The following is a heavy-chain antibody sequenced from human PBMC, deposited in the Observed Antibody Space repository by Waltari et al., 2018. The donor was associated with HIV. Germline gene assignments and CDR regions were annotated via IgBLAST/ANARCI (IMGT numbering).Heavy chain of an antibody. CDR3: ARHFGLVVSTFYFYAIDV. J-gene: IGHJ6*02. CDR2: INSKNGDT. Sequence: QGHLVQSGAEVKRPGASVKISCQTSGRPLTAYSFHWILQAPGQGLEWMGWINSKNGDTKYARKFQDRVTLTWDTSVSTVDMELRSLTPDDTAIYFCARHFGLVVSTFYFYAIDVWGQGTTVTVSS. CDR1: GRPLTAYS. D-gene: IGHD2-8*02. V-gene: IGHV1-2*02.